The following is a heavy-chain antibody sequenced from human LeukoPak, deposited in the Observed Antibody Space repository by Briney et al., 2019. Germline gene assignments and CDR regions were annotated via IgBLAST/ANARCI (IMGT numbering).Heavy chain of an antibody. CDR2: ISGSGGST. Sequence: PGGSLRLSCAASGFTFSSYAMSWVRQAPGKGLEWVSAISGSGGSTYYADSVKGRFTISRDNSKNTLYLQMNSLRAEDTAVYYRAKDMDSSSWPFLPFDYWGQGTLVTVSS. V-gene: IGHV3-23*01. CDR1: GFTFSSYA. J-gene: IGHJ4*02. D-gene: IGHD6-13*01. CDR3: AKDMDSSSWPFLPFDY.